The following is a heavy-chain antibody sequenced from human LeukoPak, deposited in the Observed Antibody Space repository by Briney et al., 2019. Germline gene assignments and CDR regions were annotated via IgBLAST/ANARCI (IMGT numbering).Heavy chain of an antibody. CDR1: GFTFSSYA. CDR3: AKDETATTFLLDY. CDR2: ISGSGGST. V-gene: IGHV3-23*01. Sequence: GRSLRLSCAASGFTFSSYAMSWVRQAPGKGLEWVSAISGSGGSTYYADSVKGRFTISRDNSKNTLYLQMNSLRAEDTAVYYCAKDETATTFLLDYWGQGTLVTVSS. D-gene: IGHD4-17*01. J-gene: IGHJ4*02.